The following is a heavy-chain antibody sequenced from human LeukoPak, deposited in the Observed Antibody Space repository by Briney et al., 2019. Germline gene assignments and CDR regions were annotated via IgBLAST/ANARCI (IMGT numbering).Heavy chain of an antibody. D-gene: IGHD3-9*01. Sequence: SETLSLTCAVYGGSFSGYYWSWIRQPPGKGLEWIGYIYYSGSTNYNPSLKSRVTISVDTSKNQFSLKLSSVTAADTAVYYCARGGRYFDPLDAFDIWGQGTMVTVSS. J-gene: IGHJ3*02. CDR1: GGSFSGYY. CDR3: ARGGRYFDPLDAFDI. CDR2: IYYSGST. V-gene: IGHV4-59*01.